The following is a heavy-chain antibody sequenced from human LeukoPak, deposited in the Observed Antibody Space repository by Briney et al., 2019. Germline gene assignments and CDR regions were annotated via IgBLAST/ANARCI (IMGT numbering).Heavy chain of an antibody. V-gene: IGHV3-23*01. CDR2: ISGSGGST. D-gene: IGHD2-8*01. Sequence: GGSLRLSCAATGFTFSSYAMSWVRQAPGEGLEWVSAISGSGGSTYYADSVKGRFTISRDNSKNTLYLQMNSLRAEDTAVYYCAKLCYPRDYFDYWGQGTLVTVSS. CDR1: GFTFSSYA. J-gene: IGHJ4*02. CDR3: AKLCYPRDYFDY.